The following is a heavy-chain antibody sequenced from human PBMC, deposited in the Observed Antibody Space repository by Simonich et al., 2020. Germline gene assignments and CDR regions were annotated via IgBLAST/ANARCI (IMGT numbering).Heavy chain of an antibody. CDR2: ISAYKGNT. CDR1: GYTFTSYG. V-gene: IGHV1-18*01. J-gene: IGHJ4*02. CDR3: ARASRGTWWYYYFDY. D-gene: IGHD2-15*01. Sequence: QVQLVQSGAEVKKPGASVKVSCKAYGYTFTSYGISRVRQAPGQGLEWMGLISAYKGNTNNAQKLQGRSTMTTATSTSTAYMELRSLRSDDTAVYYCARASRGTWWYYYFDYWGQGTLVTVSS.